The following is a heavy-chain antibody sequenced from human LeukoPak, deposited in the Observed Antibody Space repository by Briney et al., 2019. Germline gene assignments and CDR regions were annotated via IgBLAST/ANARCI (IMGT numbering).Heavy chain of an antibody. CDR3: ARVKGYCTNGVCYSPGGDY. Sequence: PSQTLSLTCTVSGGSISSGSYCWSWIRQPAGKGLEWIGRIYTSGSTNCNPSLKSRVTISVDTSKNQFSLKLSSVTAADTAVYYCARVKGYCTNGVCYSPGGDYWGQGTLVTVSS. D-gene: IGHD2-8*01. CDR2: IYTSGST. CDR1: GGSISSGSYC. J-gene: IGHJ4*02. V-gene: IGHV4-61*02.